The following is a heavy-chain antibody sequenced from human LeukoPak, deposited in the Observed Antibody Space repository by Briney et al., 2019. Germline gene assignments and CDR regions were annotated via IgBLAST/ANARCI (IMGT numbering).Heavy chain of an antibody. CDR1: GGSISSYY. J-gene: IGHJ6*03. Sequence: SETLFLTCTVSGGSISSYYWSWIRQPPGKGLEWIGYIYYSGSTNYNPPLKSRVTIPVDTSKNQFSLKLSSVTAADTAVYYCARVISDGQVSYGGYLYYYYYYMDVWGKGTTVTVSS. V-gene: IGHV4-59*01. CDR3: ARVISDGQVSYGGYLYYYYYYMDV. D-gene: IGHD4-17*01. CDR2: IYYSGST.